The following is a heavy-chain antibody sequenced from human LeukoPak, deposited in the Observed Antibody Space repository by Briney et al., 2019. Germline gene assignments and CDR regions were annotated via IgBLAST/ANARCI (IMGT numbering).Heavy chain of an antibody. CDR1: GFTFSSYA. CDR3: AKDRMVRTGEYYFDY. D-gene: IGHD3-10*01. CDR2: ISGSGGST. Sequence: PGGSLRLSCAASGFTFSSYAMSWVRQAPGKGLEWVSAISGSGGSTYYADSVKGRFTISRDNSKNTLYLQMNSLRAEDTAVYYCAKDRMVRTGEYYFDYWGQGTLVTVSS. V-gene: IGHV3-23*01. J-gene: IGHJ4*02.